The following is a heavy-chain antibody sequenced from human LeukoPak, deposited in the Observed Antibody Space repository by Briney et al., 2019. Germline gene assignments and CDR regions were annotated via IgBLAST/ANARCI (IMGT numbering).Heavy chain of an antibody. V-gene: IGHV3-23*01. Sequence: GGSLRLSCAASGFTFSDHWMSWVRQAPGKGLEWVSAISGSGGSTYYADSVKGRFTISRDNAKKSLYPQMNSLRAEDTAVYYCARSSPYGDYLVDAFDIWGQGTMVTVSS. CDR3: ARSSPYGDYLVDAFDI. J-gene: IGHJ3*02. D-gene: IGHD4-17*01. CDR2: ISGSGGST. CDR1: GFTFSDHW.